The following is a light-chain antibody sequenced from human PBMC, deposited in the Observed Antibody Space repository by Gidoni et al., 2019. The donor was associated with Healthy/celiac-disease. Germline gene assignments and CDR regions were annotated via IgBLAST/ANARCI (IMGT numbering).Light chain of an antibody. Sequence: DTQMTQSPSTLSASVGDRVTITCRDSQSISSWLAWYQQKPGNAPKLLIYKASSLESGVPSRFSGSGSGTEFTLTISSLQPDEFSTYYCQQYNSYSYTFGQGTKLEIK. V-gene: IGKV1-5*03. CDR2: KAS. CDR1: QSISSW. J-gene: IGKJ2*01. CDR3: QQYNSYSYT.